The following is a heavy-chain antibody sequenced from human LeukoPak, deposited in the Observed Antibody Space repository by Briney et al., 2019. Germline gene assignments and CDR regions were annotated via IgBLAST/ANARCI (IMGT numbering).Heavy chain of an antibody. Sequence: SETLSLTCTVSGGSISSSSDYWGWIRQPPGKGLEWIGRIYTSGSTNYNPSLKSRVTMSVDTSKNQFSLKLSSVTAADTAVYYCARVFNGGGFDPWGQGTLVTVSS. J-gene: IGHJ5*02. CDR1: GGSISSSSDY. CDR3: ARVFNGGGFDP. D-gene: IGHD3-16*01. CDR2: IYTSGST. V-gene: IGHV4-39*07.